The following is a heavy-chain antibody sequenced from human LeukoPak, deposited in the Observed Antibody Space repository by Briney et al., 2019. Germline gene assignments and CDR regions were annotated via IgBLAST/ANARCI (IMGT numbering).Heavy chain of an antibody. CDR3: ARDGLTASGSLSYYFDY. V-gene: IGHV3-21*01. CDR2: ITSNSRYI. D-gene: IGHD3-10*01. J-gene: IGHJ4*02. Sequence: KTGGSLRLSCAASGFTFSTYTMNWVRQAPGKGLEWISSITSNSRYIFYADSLKGRFTVSRDNAKKSLYLQMNSLRAEDTAVYFCARDGLTASGSLSYYFDYWGQGTLVTVSS. CDR1: GFTFSTYT.